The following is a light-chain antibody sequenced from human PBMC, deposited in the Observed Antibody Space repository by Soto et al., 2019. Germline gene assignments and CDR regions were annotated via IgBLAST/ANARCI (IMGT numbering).Light chain of an antibody. CDR2: NNN. Sequence: QAVLTQPPSVSGAPGQRVTISCTGSSSNIGAGYDVYWYQQLPGTAPKVLIYNNNQRPSGVPDRFSASKSGTSASLAISGLRSEDEADYYCAAWDDSLSGLWVFGGGTQLTVL. V-gene: IGLV1-47*02. CDR1: SSNIGAGYD. J-gene: IGLJ3*02. CDR3: AAWDDSLSGLWV.